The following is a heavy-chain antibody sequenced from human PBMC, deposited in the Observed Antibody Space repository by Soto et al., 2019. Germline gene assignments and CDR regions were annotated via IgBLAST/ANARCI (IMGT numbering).Heavy chain of an antibody. V-gene: IGHV3-64D*06. J-gene: IGHJ3*02. Sequence: GGSLILSCSASGFTFSRYAMHWVRQAPGKGLEYVSAISSNGGSTYYADSVKGRFTISRDNSKNTLYLQMSSLRAEDTAVYYCVKGNYYDSSGYYYPGPRAIAFDIWGQGTMVTVSS. CDR2: ISSNGGST. D-gene: IGHD3-22*01. CDR1: GFTFSRYA. CDR3: VKGNYYDSSGYYYPGPRAIAFDI.